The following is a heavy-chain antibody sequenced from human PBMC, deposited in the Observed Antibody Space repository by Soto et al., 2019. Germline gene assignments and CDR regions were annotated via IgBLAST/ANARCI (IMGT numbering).Heavy chain of an antibody. CDR2: ISYDGSNK. CDR3: ARELAVVASYGMDV. J-gene: IGHJ6*02. Sequence: PGGSLRLSCAASGFTFSSYAMHWVRQAPGKGLEWVAVISYDGSNKYYADSVKGRFTFSRDNSKNTLYLQMNSLRAEDTAVYYCARELAVVASYGMDVWGQGTTVTVSS. V-gene: IGHV3-30-3*01. D-gene: IGHD2-15*01. CDR1: GFTFSSYA.